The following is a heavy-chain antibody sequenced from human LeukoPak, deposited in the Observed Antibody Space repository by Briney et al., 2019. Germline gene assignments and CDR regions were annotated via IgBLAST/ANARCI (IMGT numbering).Heavy chain of an antibody. J-gene: IGHJ5*02. Sequence: ASVKVSCKASGGTFSSYAISWVRQAPGQGLEWMGGIIPIFGTANYAQKFQGRVTITADESTSTAYMELSSLRSEDTAVYYCASSGAGYPMYNWFDPWGQGTLVTVSS. CDR1: GGTFSSYA. V-gene: IGHV1-69*01. CDR2: IIPIFGTA. CDR3: ASSGAGYPMYNWFDP. D-gene: IGHD3-16*02.